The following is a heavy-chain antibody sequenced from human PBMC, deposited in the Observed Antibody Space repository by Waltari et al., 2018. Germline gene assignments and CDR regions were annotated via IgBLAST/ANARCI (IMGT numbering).Heavy chain of an antibody. CDR2: IRYDASKN. CDR3: ARLGSQKDFDI. V-gene: IGHV3-30*02. Sequence: QVQLVESGGGVVQPGGSLRLSCAASGFTFSSYGMHWVRQAPGKGLEWVAFIRYDASKNYYPDSVKGRFTISRDNSKNTLYLQMNSLTAEDTAVYYCARLGSQKDFDIWGQGTVVTVSS. J-gene: IGHJ3*02. D-gene: IGHD1-26*01. CDR1: GFTFSSYG.